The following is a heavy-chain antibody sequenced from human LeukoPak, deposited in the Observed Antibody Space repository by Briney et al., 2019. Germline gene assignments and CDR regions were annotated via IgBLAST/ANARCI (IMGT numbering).Heavy chain of an antibody. CDR2: MNPNSGNT. J-gene: IGHJ4*02. CDR1: GYTFTSYD. D-gene: IGHD3-10*01. Sequence: ASVKVSCKASGYTFTSYDINWVRQATGQGLEWMGWMNPNSGNTGYAQKFQGRVTMTRNTSISTAYMELSSLRSEDTAVYYCARDRGEEWVTMVRGVIPWYFDYWGQGTLVTVSS. V-gene: IGHV1-8*01. CDR3: ARDRGEEWVTMVRGVIPWYFDY.